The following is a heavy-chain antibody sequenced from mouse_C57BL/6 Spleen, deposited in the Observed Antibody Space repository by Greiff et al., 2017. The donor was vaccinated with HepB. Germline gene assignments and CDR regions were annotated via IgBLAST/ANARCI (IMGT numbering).Heavy chain of an antibody. V-gene: IGHV1-9*01. CDR3: ARGGITTVVAPYYFDY. D-gene: IGHD1-1*01. J-gene: IGHJ2*01. Sequence: VKLKESGAELMKPGASVKLSCKATGYTFTGYWIEWVKQRPGHGLEWIGEILPGSGSTNYNEKFKGKATFTADTYSNTAYMQLSSLTTEYSAISYCARGGITTVVAPYYFDYWGQGTTLTVSS. CDR2: ILPGSGST. CDR1: GYTFTGYW.